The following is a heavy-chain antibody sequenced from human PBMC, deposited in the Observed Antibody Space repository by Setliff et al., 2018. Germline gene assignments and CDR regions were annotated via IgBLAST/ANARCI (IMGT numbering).Heavy chain of an antibody. CDR3: ARSRGAYCSGGICYTYYFDY. V-gene: IGHV3-7*03. CDR1: GFTFGSFY. Sequence: GGSLRLSCAASGFTFGSFYMTWVRQAPGKGLEWVANIRPDGSEKYYVDSVKGRFTISRDNAKNSLYLQMNSLRAEDTAVYYCARSRGAYCSGGICYTYYFDYWGQGTLVTVSS. CDR2: IRPDGSEK. J-gene: IGHJ4*02. D-gene: IGHD2-15*01.